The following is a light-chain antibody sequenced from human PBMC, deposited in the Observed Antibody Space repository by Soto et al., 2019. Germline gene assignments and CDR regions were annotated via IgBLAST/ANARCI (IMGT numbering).Light chain of an antibody. CDR3: QSYDSSLSGSV. V-gene: IGLV1-40*01. Sequence: QSVLTQPPSVSGAPGQRVTISCTGSSSNIGAGYDVHWYQQLPGTAPKLLIYGNSNRPSGIPDRFSGSKSDTSASLAITGLQAEDEADYYCQSYDSSLSGSVCGGGTKLTVL. J-gene: IGLJ2*01. CDR1: SSNIGAGYD. CDR2: GNS.